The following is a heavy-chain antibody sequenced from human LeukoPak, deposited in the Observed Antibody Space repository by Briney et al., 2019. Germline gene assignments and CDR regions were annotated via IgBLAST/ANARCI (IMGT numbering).Heavy chain of an antibody. V-gene: IGHV3-23*01. Sequence: GGSLRLSCAASGFTFNNYAMSWVRQAPGKGLEWVSAISGIGISTYYTDSVKGRFTISRDNSRNTLYQQMSSLRAGDTAVYYCVKDHLGGYYYDSSTYYFDSWGQGTLVTVSS. CDR1: GFTFNNYA. J-gene: IGHJ4*02. CDR3: VKDHLGGYYYDSSTYYFDS. CDR2: ISGIGIST. D-gene: IGHD3-22*01.